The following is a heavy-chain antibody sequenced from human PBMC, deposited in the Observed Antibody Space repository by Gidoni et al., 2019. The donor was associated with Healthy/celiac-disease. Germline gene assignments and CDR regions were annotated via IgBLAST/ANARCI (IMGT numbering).Heavy chain of an antibody. V-gene: IGHV3-33*01. J-gene: IGHJ6*02. Sequence: QVQLVESGGGVVQPGRSLRLSCAASGFPFSSYGMHWVRQAPGKGLEWVAVIWYDGSNKYYADSVKGRFTISRDNSKNTLYLQMNSLRAEDTAVYYCARDRASYSDYYYYGMDVWGQGTTVTVSS. CDR1: GFPFSSYG. CDR2: IWYDGSNK. D-gene: IGHD1-26*01. CDR3: ARDRASYSDYYYYGMDV.